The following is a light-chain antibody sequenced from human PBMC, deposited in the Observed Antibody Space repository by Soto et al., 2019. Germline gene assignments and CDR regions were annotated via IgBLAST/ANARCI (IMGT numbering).Light chain of an antibody. J-gene: IGKJ5*01. CDR1: QSISNY. Sequence: DIQMTQSPSSLSASVGDRVTITCRASQSISNYLNWYQQRPGRAPKVLLFAASSLQSGVPSRFSGSGSGTDFTLTISSLQPEDFATYYCQQSYDTPRRNFGQGTRRDI. V-gene: IGKV1-39*01. CDR2: AAS. CDR3: QQSYDTPRRN.